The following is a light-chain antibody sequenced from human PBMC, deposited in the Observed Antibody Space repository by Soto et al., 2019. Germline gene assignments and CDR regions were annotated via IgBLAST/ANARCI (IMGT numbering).Light chain of an antibody. V-gene: IGKV1-39*01. CDR2: VAS. Sequence: DIQMTQSPSSLSASVGDRVTISCRASQSISTYLNWYQHKPGQAPSLLIYVASSLQSGVPSRFSGSGSGTDLTLTISSLQPEDFATYYCQQSHSAPLTFGGGTKVEIK. J-gene: IGKJ4*01. CDR3: QQSHSAPLT. CDR1: QSISTY.